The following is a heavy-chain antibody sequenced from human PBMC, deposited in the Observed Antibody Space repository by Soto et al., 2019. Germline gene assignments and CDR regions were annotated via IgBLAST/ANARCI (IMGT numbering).Heavy chain of an antibody. V-gene: IGHV4-38-2*01. CDR1: GYSISSGYY. Sequence: SETLSLTCAVSGYSISSGYYWGWIRQPPGKGLEWIGSIYHSGSTYDNPSLKSRVTISVDTSKNQFSLKLSSVTAADTAVYYCARVLGYSSSYFDYWGQGTLVTVSS. D-gene: IGHD6-6*01. CDR3: ARVLGYSSSYFDY. CDR2: IYHSGST. J-gene: IGHJ4*02.